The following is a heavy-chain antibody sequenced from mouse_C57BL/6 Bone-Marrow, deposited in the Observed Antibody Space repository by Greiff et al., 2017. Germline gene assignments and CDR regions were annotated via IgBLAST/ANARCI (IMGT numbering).Heavy chain of an antibody. CDR3: ARHRWLLSMDY. D-gene: IGHD2-3*01. Sequence: EVKVMESGGGLVQPGGSLKLSCAASGFTFSDYYMYWVRQTPEKRLEWVAYISNGGGSTYYPDTVKGRFTISRDNAKNTLYLQMSRLKSEDTAMYYCARHRWLLSMDYWGQGTSVTVSS. V-gene: IGHV5-12*01. CDR1: GFTFSDYY. CDR2: ISNGGGST. J-gene: IGHJ4*01.